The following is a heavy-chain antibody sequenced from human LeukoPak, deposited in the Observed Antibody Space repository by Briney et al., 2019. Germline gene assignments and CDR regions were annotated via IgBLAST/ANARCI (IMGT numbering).Heavy chain of an antibody. V-gene: IGHV1-18*01. CDR2: ISAYNGNT. CDR1: GYTFTSYG. J-gene: IGHJ5*02. D-gene: IGHD6-6*01. Sequence: GASVKVSCKASGYTFTSYGISWVRQAPGQGLEWMGWISAYNGNTNYAQKLQGRVTMTTDTSTSTAYMELRSLRSDDTAVYYCARDAKPYIAARCRWFDPWGQGTLVTVSS. CDR3: ARDAKPYIAARCRWFDP.